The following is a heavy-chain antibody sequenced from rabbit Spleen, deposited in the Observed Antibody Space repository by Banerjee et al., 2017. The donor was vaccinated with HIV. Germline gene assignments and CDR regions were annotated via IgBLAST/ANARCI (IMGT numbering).Heavy chain of an antibody. Sequence: QEQLEESGGDLVKPEGSLTLTCTASGFSFDYRYVMCWVRQAPGKGLEWIGCINTYTGKPVYATWAKGRFTISRTSSTTVTLQMTSLTAADTATYFCARDLASVVGWNFGLWGPGTLVTVS. D-gene: IGHD3-1*01. CDR2: INTYTGKP. CDR1: GFSFDYRYV. J-gene: IGHJ4*01. CDR3: ARDLASVVGWNFGL. V-gene: IGHV1S45*01.